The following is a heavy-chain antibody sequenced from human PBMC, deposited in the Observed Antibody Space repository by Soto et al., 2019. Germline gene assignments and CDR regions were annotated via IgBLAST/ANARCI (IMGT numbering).Heavy chain of an antibody. CDR3: AKDRSENFWVYYYAMDV. D-gene: IGHD6-19*01. CDR2: ISGSSSGT. J-gene: IGHJ6*02. V-gene: IGHV3-23*01. CDR1: GFNFGAYA. Sequence: EARLLESGGGLIQPGGSLRLSCEASGFNFGAYAMSWVRQAPGKGLEWVSGISGSSSGTYYTDSVKGRFTISRDNSKNTVYMQMNSLRGEDTAVYYCAKDRSENFWVYYYAMDVWVQGTAVTVSS.